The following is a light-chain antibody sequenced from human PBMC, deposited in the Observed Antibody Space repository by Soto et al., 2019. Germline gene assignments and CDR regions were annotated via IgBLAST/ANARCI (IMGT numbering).Light chain of an antibody. Sequence: DIVLTQSPATLSLSPGERATLSCRASQSFGTYLAWYQLKPGQATRLLIYDASTRATAIPARFSGSGSATDFTIPISRLEPEDFAIYYCQQRNNWPRLTFGGGTKVEIK. CDR1: QSFGTY. CDR2: DAS. J-gene: IGKJ4*01. V-gene: IGKV3-11*01. CDR3: QQRNNWPRLT.